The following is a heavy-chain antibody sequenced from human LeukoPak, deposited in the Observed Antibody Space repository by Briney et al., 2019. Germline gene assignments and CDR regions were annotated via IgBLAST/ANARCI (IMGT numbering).Heavy chain of an antibody. CDR3: ARGPRLRIAAAGTYYYYYMDV. CDR2: IYYSGST. CDR1: GGSISSYY. Sequence: PSETLSLTCTVSGGSISSYYWSWIRQPPGKRLEWIGYIYYSGSTNYNPSLKSRVTISVDTSKNQFSLKLSSVTAADTAVYYCARGPRLRIAAAGTYYYYYMDVWGKGTTVTVSS. D-gene: IGHD6-13*01. J-gene: IGHJ6*03. V-gene: IGHV4-59*12.